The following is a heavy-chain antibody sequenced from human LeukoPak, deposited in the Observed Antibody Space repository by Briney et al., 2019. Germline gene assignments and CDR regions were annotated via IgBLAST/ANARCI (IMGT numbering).Heavy chain of an antibody. CDR2: IYYSGST. J-gene: IGHJ6*03. CDR1: GGSISSSSYY. D-gene: IGHD6-19*01. V-gene: IGHV4-39*01. Sequence: KSSETLSLTCTVSGGSISSSSYYWGWIRQPPGKGLEGIGSIYYSGSTYYNPALKSRVTISVDTSKTQFSLKLSSVTAADTAVYYCARLVSSGWLDYYYYMDVWGKGTTVTVSS. CDR3: ARLVSSGWLDYYYYMDV.